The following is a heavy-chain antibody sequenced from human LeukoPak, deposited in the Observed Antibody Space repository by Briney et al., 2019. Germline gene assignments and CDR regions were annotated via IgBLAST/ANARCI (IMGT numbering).Heavy chain of an antibody. J-gene: IGHJ4*02. Sequence: SETLSPTCTVSGGSISSYYWSWIRQPPGKTLEWIGYIYYSGSTNYNPSLRSRVTISVDSSKNQFSLKLNSVTAADTAVYYCARGSGQWGFDSWGQGTLVTVSS. D-gene: IGHD3-10*01. CDR1: GGSISSYY. CDR2: IYYSGST. V-gene: IGHV4-59*01. CDR3: ARGSGQWGFDS.